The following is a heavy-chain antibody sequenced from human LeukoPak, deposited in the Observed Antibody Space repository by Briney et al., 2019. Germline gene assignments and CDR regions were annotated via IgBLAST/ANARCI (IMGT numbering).Heavy chain of an antibody. V-gene: IGHV1-69*04. J-gene: IGHJ5*02. CDR3: ARELYCSGGSCKYNWFDP. CDR1: GGTFSSYA. CDR2: IIPILGIA. Sequence: SVKVSCKASGGTFSSYAISWVRQVPGQGLEWMGRIIPILGIANYAQKFQGRVTITADKSTSIAYMELSSLRSEDTAVYYCARELYCSGGSCKYNWFDPWGQGTLVTVSS. D-gene: IGHD2-15*01.